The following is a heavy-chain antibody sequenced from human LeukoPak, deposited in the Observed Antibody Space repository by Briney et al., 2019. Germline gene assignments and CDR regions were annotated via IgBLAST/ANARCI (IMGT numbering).Heavy chain of an antibody. J-gene: IGHJ4*02. CDR2: IKQDGSEK. CDR3: ARDGRFGEALPAHFEY. V-gene: IGHV3-7*01. CDR1: GFTFNSYW. D-gene: IGHD3-10*01. Sequence: GGSLRLSCAASGFTFNSYWMSWVRQAPGKGLGWVANLANIKQDGSEKYYLDSVKGRFTISRDNAKNSLYRQMNSVRAEDTAFYYCARDGRFGEALPAHFEYWGQGTLVTVSS.